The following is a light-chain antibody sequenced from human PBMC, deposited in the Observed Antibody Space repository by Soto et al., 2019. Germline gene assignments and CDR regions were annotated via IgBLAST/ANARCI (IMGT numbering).Light chain of an antibody. CDR1: QSVSSN. Sequence: EIVMTQSPATLSVSPGERATLSCRASQSVSSNLAWYLQKPGQAPRLLIYGASTRATGIPARFSGSGSGTEFTLTISSLQSADFAVYYCQHYNNWPLTFGQGTKVDIK. J-gene: IGKJ1*01. CDR2: GAS. CDR3: QHYNNWPLT. V-gene: IGKV3-15*01.